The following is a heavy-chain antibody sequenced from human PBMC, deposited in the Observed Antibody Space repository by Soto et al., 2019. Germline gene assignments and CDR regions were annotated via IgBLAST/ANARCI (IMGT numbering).Heavy chain of an antibody. J-gene: IGHJ4*02. CDR2: IWYDGSDK. Sequence: QVQLVESGGGVVQPGRSLRLSCAASGFTFSTYGIHWVRQAPGKGLEWVAVIWYDGSDKYYADSVKGRFTISRDNSKNTLYLQMNSLRAEDTAVYYCARASGPFDYWGQGTLVTASS. D-gene: IGHD2-8*02. V-gene: IGHV3-33*01. CDR3: ARASGPFDY. CDR1: GFTFSTYG.